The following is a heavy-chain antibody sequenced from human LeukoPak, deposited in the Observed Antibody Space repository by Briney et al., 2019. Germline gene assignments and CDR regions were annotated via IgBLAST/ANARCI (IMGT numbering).Heavy chain of an antibody. CDR3: ARAPPPMYSSSAPFDY. CDR2: INHSGST. CDR1: GGSFSGYY. J-gene: IGHJ4*02. Sequence: SETLSLTCAVYGGSFSGYYWSWIRQPPGKGLEWIGEINHSGSTNYNPSLKSRVTISVDTSKNQFSLKLSSVTAADTAVYYCARAPPPMYSSSAPFDYWGQGSPVSVSS. D-gene: IGHD6-6*01. V-gene: IGHV4-34*01.